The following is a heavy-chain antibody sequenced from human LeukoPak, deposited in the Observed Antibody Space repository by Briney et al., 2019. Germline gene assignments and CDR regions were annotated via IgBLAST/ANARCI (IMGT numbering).Heavy chain of an antibody. J-gene: IGHJ6*03. V-gene: IGHV3-21*01. Sequence: GGSLRLSCAASGFTFSTYTMNWVRQAPGKGLEGVSSISSSSSYIYYADSVKGRFTISRDNAKNSLYLQMNSLRAEDTAVYYCARDGDTVLTRGYYYYMDVWGKGTTVTVSS. CDR2: ISSSSSYI. D-gene: IGHD4-23*01. CDR1: GFTFSTYT. CDR3: ARDGDTVLTRGYYYYMDV.